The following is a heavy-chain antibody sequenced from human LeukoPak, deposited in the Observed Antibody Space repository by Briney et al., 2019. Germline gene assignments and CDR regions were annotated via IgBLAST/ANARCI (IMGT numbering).Heavy chain of an antibody. CDR2: ISSSGSSI. D-gene: IGHD5-18*01. CDR3: AGYGYNYGQNWFDP. Sequence: MPGGSLRLSCAASGFTFSTYIMNWVRQAPGKGLEWVSSISSSGSSIYYAGSVKGRFTISRDNAKNSLYLQMNSLRAEDTAVYYCAGYGYNYGQNWFDPWGQGTLVTVSS. J-gene: IGHJ5*02. V-gene: IGHV3-21*01. CDR1: GFTFSTYI.